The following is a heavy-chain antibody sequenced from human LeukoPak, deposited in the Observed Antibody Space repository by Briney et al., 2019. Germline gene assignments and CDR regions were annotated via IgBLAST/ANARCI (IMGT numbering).Heavy chain of an antibody. D-gene: IGHD6-19*01. Sequence: PGGSLRLSCAASGFTFSSYAMGWVRQAPGKGLEWVSAISGSGGSTYYADSVKGRFTISRDNSKNTLYLQMNSLRAEDTAVYYCATSPPRPGIAVAGDYWGQGTLVTVSS. J-gene: IGHJ4*02. V-gene: IGHV3-23*01. CDR2: ISGSGGST. CDR1: GFTFSSYA. CDR3: ATSPPRPGIAVAGDY.